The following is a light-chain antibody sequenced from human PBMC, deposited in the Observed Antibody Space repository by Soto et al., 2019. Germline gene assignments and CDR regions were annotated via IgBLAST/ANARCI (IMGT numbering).Light chain of an antibody. CDR1: SSDIGRYNY. Sequence: QSVLPQTASVSGSPGQSIPISCTGTSSDIGRYNYVSCYQQHPGKAPNHMIYEVSNRPSGVSNRFSGSKSGNTASLNISGLQAEDEADYYCSSYTSSSTRGVFGTGTKVTVL. CDR2: EVS. J-gene: IGLJ1*01. CDR3: SSYTSSSTRGV. V-gene: IGLV2-14*01.